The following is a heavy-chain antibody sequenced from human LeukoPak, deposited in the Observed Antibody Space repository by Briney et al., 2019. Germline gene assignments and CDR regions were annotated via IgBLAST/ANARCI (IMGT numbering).Heavy chain of an antibody. J-gene: IGHJ4*02. CDR2: ISSSSSYI. CDR3: ARDMTTVTTSTSTTPVPLDY. CDR1: GFTFSSYS. Sequence: PGGSLRLSCAASGFTFSSYSMSWVRQAPGKGLEWVSSISSSSSYIYYADSVKGRFTISRDNAKNSLYLQMNSLRAEDTAVYYCARDMTTVTTSTSTTPVPLDYWGQGTLVTVSS. V-gene: IGHV3-21*01. D-gene: IGHD4-17*01.